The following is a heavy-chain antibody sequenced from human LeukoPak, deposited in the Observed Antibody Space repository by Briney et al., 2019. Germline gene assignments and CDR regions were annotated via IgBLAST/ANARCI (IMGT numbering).Heavy chain of an antibody. CDR2: MSDSGGRT. Sequence: GGSLRLSCAVSGITLSNYGVSWVRQAPGKGLEWVAGMSDSGGRTNYADSVKGRFTISRDNPKNTLYLQMNSLRAKDTAVYFCAKRGVVIRVILVGFHKEAYYFDSWGQGALVTVSS. CDR3: AKRGVVIRVILVGFHKEAYYFDS. J-gene: IGHJ4*02. V-gene: IGHV3-23*01. CDR1: GITLSNYG. D-gene: IGHD3-22*01.